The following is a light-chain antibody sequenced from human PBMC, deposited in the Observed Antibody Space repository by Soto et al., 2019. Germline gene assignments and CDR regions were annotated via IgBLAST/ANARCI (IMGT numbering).Light chain of an antibody. CDR1: SGHSSYI. CDR3: ETWDSNTAV. V-gene: IGLV4-60*03. J-gene: IGLJ7*01. Sequence: QPVLTQSSSASASLGSSGKLTCTLSSGHSSYIIAWHQQQPGKAPRYLMKLEGSGSYNKGSGVPDRFSGSSSGADRYLTISNLQSEDEADYYCETWDSNTAVFGGGTQLTVL. CDR2: LEGSGSY.